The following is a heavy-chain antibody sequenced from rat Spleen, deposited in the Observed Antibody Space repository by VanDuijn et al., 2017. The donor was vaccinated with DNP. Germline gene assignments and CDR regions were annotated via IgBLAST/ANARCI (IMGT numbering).Heavy chain of an antibody. CDR3: VTEGGTTWFAY. D-gene: IGHD1-5*01. J-gene: IGHJ2*01. Sequence: EVQLVESGGGLVQPGRSLKLSCAASGFTFRDFNMAWVRQAPKKGLEWVATISTSGSRTFYLDSVKGRFTISRDNAENTLYLQMNSLRSEDTATYYCVTEGGTTWFAYWGQGVMVTVSS. CDR2: ISTSGSRT. V-gene: IGHV5-7*01. CDR1: GFTFRDFN.